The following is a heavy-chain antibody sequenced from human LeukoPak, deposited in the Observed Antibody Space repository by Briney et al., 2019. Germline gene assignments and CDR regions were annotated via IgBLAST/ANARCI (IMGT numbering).Heavy chain of an antibody. J-gene: IGHJ4*02. V-gene: IGHV4-34*01. Sequence: SETLSLTCAVYNGSFSGYYWSWIHQPPGKGLEWLGEINQRGRAYYNPSLVSRVTISVDTSKNQLSLKVTSVTAADTAVYYCARVTKGEWELLGYRGQGTLVTVSS. CDR1: NGSFSGYY. CDR3: ARVTKGEWELLGY. CDR2: INQRGRA. D-gene: IGHD1-26*01.